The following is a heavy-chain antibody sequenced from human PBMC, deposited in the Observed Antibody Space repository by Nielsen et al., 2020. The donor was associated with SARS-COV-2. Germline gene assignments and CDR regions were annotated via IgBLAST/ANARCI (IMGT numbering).Heavy chain of an antibody. J-gene: IGHJ5*02. CDR1: GYTFTSYY. CDR3: ARGDYGDYQGFDP. CDR2: INPTDGST. D-gene: IGHD4-17*01. Sequence: GSVKVSCKASGYTFTSYYLHWVRQSPGQGLEWMGIINPTDGSTNHAQKFQGRVTMTRDMSTATVYMELSSLRSDDTAVYYCARGDYGDYQGFDPWGQGTLVNVSS. V-gene: IGHV1-46*01.